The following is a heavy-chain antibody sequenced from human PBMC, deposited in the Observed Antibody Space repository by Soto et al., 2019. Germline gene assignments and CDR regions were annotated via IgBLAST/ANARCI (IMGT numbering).Heavy chain of an antibody. CDR1: GFTFSSYS. J-gene: IGHJ5*02. D-gene: IGHD6-13*01. CDR3: ARHPERIAQIGWFDP. CDR2: ISSSSSTI. V-gene: IGHV3-48*01. Sequence: PGGSLRLSCAASGFTFSSYSMNWVRQAPGKGLEWVSYISSSSSTIYYADSVKGRFTISRDNAKNLLYLQMNSLRAEDTAVYYCARHPERIAQIGWFDPWGQGTLVTVS.